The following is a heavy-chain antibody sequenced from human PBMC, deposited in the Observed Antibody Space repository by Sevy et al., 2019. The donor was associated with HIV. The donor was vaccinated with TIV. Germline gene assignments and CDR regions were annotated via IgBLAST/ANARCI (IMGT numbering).Heavy chain of an antibody. J-gene: IGHJ4*02. D-gene: IGHD6-19*01. CDR2: MNPNSGNT. CDR3: ARGVSSSGWYLG. Sequence: ASVKVSCKASGYTFTSYDINWVRQATGQGLEWMGWMNPNSGNTGYAQKFQGRVTMTRNTSISTAYMELSSLRSEDTAVYYCARGVSSSGWYLGWGQRTLVTVSS. V-gene: IGHV1-8*01. CDR1: GYTFTSYD.